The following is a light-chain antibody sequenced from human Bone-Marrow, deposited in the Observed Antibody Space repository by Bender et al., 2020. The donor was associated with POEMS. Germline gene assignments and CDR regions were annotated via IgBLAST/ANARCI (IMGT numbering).Light chain of an antibody. J-gene: IGLJ3*02. V-gene: IGLV1-44*01. Sequence: QSVLTQPPSASGTPGQRVTISCSGSNSNIGTNAVNWYQQFPGTAPQLLIYSANQRPSGVLDRFYAFKSGTSASLAIGGVKSENEAGCCCAAWQAGLGSEVFGGETKLTVL. CDR1: NSNIGTNA. CDR3: AAWQAGLGSEV. CDR2: SAN.